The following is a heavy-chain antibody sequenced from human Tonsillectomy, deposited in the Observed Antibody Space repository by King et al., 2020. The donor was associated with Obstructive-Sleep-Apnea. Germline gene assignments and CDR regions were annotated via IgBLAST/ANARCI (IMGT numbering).Heavy chain of an antibody. Sequence: VQLQESGPGLVKPSETLSLTCTVSGGSISSGGYYWSWIRQHPGKGLEWIGYIYYSWSTVYNPSLKSRVTISLATSKNQFSLKLSSVTAADTAVYYCARCQGSDYYYGMDVWGQGTTVTVSS. CDR2: IYYSWST. V-gene: IGHV4-31*03. J-gene: IGHJ6*02. CDR1: GGSISSGGYY. D-gene: IGHD6-6*01. CDR3: ARCQGSDYYYGMDV.